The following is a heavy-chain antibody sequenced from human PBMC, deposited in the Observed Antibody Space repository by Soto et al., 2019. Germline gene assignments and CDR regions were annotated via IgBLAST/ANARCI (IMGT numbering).Heavy chain of an antibody. D-gene: IGHD7-27*01. Sequence: EVPLLESGGGLVEPGGSRRLSCAASGFTFSSYTISWVRQAPGKGLEWVATISGSGSSTYSADSVKGRFTISRDNSKNTLYLQMNSLRVEDTAIYYCAKAWGIDYWGQGTMVTVSS. CDR1: GFTFSSYT. CDR3: AKAWGIDY. J-gene: IGHJ4*02. CDR2: ISGSGSST. V-gene: IGHV3-23*01.